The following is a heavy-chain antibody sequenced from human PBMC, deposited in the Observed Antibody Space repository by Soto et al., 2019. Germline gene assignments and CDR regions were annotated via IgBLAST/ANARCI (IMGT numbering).Heavy chain of an antibody. D-gene: IGHD3-10*01. CDR3: ARSPNYYYYGFDV. CDR2: IYYSGSI. V-gene: IGHV4-61*08. CDR1: GGSVSSGDYF. Sequence: TXETLSLTCTVSGGSVSSGDYFWSWLRQSPGKRLEWIAYIYYSGSINYNPSLKSRATISVDTSKSQVSLTLTSMTAADAALYYCARSPNYYYYGFDVWGQGTAVTVSS. J-gene: IGHJ6*02.